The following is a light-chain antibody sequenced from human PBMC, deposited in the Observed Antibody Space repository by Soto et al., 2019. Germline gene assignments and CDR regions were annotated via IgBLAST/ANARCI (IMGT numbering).Light chain of an antibody. CDR1: SSNIGAGYA. CDR2: GNS. V-gene: IGLV1-40*01. Sequence: QSVLTQPPSVSGAPGQRVTISCTGSSSNIGAGYAVHWYQQLPRTAPKLLIYGNSNRPSGVPDRFSGSKSGTSASLAITGLQAEDEADYYCPSYDSSLSGYVFGTGTKVTVL. CDR3: PSYDSSLSGYV. J-gene: IGLJ1*01.